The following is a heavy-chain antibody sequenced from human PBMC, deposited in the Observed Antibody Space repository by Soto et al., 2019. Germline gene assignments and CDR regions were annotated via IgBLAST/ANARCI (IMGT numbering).Heavy chain of an antibody. CDR3: ARDPFSRPDVRAEH. CDR2: IRQDGSET. Sequence: EVQLVESGGGLVQPGESLRLSCAASGFTVSRYWLNWVRQAPGKVLEWVANIRQDGSETYYVDSVKGRCTISRDNAKNSLYLQMNSQRAEDTAVYYCARDPFSRPDVRAEHWGQGPLVTVSS. D-gene: IGHD3-16*01. V-gene: IGHV3-7*01. J-gene: IGHJ4*02. CDR1: GFTVSRYW.